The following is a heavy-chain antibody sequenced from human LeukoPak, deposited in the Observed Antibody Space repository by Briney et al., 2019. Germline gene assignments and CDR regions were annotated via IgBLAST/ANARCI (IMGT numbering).Heavy chain of an antibody. J-gene: IGHJ3*01. D-gene: IGHD6-19*01. Sequence: GGSLRLSCAASVFTVSSNYMSWVRQAPGKGLEWVSVIYSGGSTYYADSVKGRFTISRDNSKNTLYLQMNSLRAEDTAVYYCARGISSGWYSTTWGQGTMVTVSS. V-gene: IGHV3-53*01. CDR1: VFTVSSNY. CDR2: IYSGGST. CDR3: ARGISSGWYSTT.